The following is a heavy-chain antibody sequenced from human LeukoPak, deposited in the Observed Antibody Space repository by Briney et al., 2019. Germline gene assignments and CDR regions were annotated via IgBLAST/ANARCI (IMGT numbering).Heavy chain of an antibody. CDR3: AKDLDYGDPSFGMDV. CDR1: GFTFSCYA. D-gene: IGHD4-17*01. Sequence: GGSLRLSCAASGFTFSCYAMSWVRQAPGKGLEWVSAISGSGGSTYYADSVKGRFTISRDNSKNTLYLQMNSLRAEDTAVYYCAKDLDYGDPSFGMDVWGQGTTVTVSS. CDR2: ISGSGGST. J-gene: IGHJ6*02. V-gene: IGHV3-23*01.